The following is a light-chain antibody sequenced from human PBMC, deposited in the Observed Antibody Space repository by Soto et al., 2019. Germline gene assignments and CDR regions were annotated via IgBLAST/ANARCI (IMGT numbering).Light chain of an antibody. CDR3: QQSYSTPFT. Sequence: DIQMTQSPSSLSASVGDRVTITCRASQSIISYLNWYQQKPGKAPKLLIYAASSLQSGVPSRFSGSGSGTDFTLTISSLQPEDSATYYCQQSYSTPFTFGGGTKVEIK. CDR1: QSIISY. CDR2: AAS. V-gene: IGKV1-39*01. J-gene: IGKJ4*01.